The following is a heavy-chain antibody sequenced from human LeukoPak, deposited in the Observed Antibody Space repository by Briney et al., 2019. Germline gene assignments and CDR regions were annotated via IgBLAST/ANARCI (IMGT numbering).Heavy chain of an antibody. D-gene: IGHD3-9*01. CDR2: ISAYNGNT. J-gene: IGHJ6*03. V-gene: IGHV1-18*01. CDR3: ARSDRILTGPNYYYYYYMDV. Sequence: GASVKVSCKASGYTFTSYGISWVRQAPGQGLEWMGWISAYNGNTNYAQKLQGRVTMTTDTSTSTAYMELRSLRSDDTAVYYCARSDRILTGPNYYYYYYMDVWGKGTTVTVSS. CDR1: GYTFTSYG.